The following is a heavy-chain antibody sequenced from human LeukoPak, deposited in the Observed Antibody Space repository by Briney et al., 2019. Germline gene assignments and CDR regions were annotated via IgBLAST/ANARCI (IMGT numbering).Heavy chain of an antibody. J-gene: IGHJ4*02. D-gene: IGHD6-19*01. CDR2: ISYDGSNK. Sequence: GRSLRLSCAASGFTFSSYAMHWVRQAPGKGLEWVAVISYDGSNKYYADSVKGRFTISRDNSKNTLYLQMNSLRAEDTAVYYCARGSKWLVQGWDYWGQGTLVTVSS. V-gene: IGHV3-30-3*01. CDR1: GFTFSSYA. CDR3: ARGSKWLVQGWDY.